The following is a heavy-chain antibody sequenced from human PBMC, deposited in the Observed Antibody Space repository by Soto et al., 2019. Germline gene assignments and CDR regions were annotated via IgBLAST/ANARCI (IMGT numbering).Heavy chain of an antibody. Sequence: GGSLRLSCAGSGFTLSDHYIDWVRQAPGKGLEWVSAISGSGGSTYYADSVKGRFTISRDNSKNTLYLQMNSLRAEDTAVYYCAKGVVVVPATMDVWGQGTTVTVSS. V-gene: IGHV3-23*01. CDR1: GFTLSDHY. CDR2: ISGSGGST. J-gene: IGHJ6*02. D-gene: IGHD2-2*01. CDR3: AKGVVVVPATMDV.